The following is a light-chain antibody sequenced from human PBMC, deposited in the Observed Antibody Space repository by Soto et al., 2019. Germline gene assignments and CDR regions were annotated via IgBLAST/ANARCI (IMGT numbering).Light chain of an antibody. CDR3: QQANSFPPT. J-gene: IGKJ1*01. CDR2: AAS. Sequence: EIVLTQSPGTLSLSPGERATLSCRASQSVSSNYLAWYQQKPGQAPRLLIYAASSRATGIPARFSGSGSGTDFTLTISSLQPEDFATYYCQQANSFPPTFGQGTKVDIK. V-gene: IGKV3-20*01. CDR1: QSVSSNY.